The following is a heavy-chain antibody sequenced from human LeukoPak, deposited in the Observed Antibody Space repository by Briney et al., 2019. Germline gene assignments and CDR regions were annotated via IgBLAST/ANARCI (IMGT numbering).Heavy chain of an antibody. V-gene: IGHV3-21*01. J-gene: IGHJ4*02. CDR1: GFTFSSYS. D-gene: IGHD3-10*01. CDR3: ARDYYGSGSLFDY. CDR2: ISSSSSYI. Sequence: GGSLRLSCAASGFTFSSYSMIWVRQAPGKGLEWVSSISSSSSYIYYADSVKGRFTISRDNAKNSLYLQMNSLRAEDTAVYCCARDYYGSGSLFDYWGQGTLVTVSS.